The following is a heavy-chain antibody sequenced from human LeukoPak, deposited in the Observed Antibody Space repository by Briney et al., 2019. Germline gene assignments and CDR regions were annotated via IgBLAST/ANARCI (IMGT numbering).Heavy chain of an antibody. J-gene: IGHJ4*02. CDR2: IKQDGSEK. CDR1: GFTFSSYW. D-gene: IGHD6-19*01. Sequence: GGSLRLSCAASGFTFSSYWMSWVRQAPGKGLEWVANIKQDGSEKYYVDSVKGRFTISRDNSKNTLYLQLNSLSADDTAVYYCARNSVWYGVSWGQGTLVTVSS. CDR3: ARNSVWYGVS. V-gene: IGHV3-7*03.